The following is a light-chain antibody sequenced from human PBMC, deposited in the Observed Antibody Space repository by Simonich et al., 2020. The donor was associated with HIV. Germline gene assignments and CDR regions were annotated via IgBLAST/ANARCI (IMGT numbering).Light chain of an antibody. CDR2: GAS. CDR3: QQYNKWPYT. J-gene: IGKJ2*01. V-gene: IGKV3-15*01. Sequence: EIVMTQSPATLSVSPGERATLSCRASQSVSSNLAWYQQKPGQAPRLLIYGASTRATGIPARFSGSGSGTEFTLIISSMQSEDFAVYYCQQYNKWPYTFGQGTKLEIK. CDR1: QSVSSN.